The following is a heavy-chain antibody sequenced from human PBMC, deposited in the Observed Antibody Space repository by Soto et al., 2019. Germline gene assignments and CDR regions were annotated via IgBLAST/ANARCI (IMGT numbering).Heavy chain of an antibody. D-gene: IGHD6-19*01. CDR1: GYSFTSYW. Sequence: PGESLKISCKGSGYSFTSYWISWVRQMPGKGLEWMGRIDPSDSYTNYSPSFQGHVTISADKSISTAYLQWSSLKASDTAMYYCASGSGWYEREIDYWGQGTLVTVSS. CDR3: ASGSGWYEREIDY. J-gene: IGHJ4*02. V-gene: IGHV5-10-1*01. CDR2: IDPSDSYT.